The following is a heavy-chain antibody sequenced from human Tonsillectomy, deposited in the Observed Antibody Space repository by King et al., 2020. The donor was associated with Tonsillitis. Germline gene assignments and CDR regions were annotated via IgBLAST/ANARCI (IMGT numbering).Heavy chain of an antibody. J-gene: IGHJ4*02. Sequence: QLVQSGGGLVQPGGSLRLSCAASGFTFSSYAMSWVRQAPGKGLEWVSAFSGSGGSTYYATSVKGRFTIPRENSKNTLYLQMNSLRAEDRAVYYCAKTHPPIQLWSSFDYWGQGTLVTVSS. CDR1: GFTFSSYA. CDR3: AKTHPPIQLWSSFDY. D-gene: IGHD5-18*01. CDR2: FSGSGGST. V-gene: IGHV3-23*04.